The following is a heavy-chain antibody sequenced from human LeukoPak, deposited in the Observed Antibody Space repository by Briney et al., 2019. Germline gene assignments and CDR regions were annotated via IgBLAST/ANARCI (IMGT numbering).Heavy chain of an antibody. CDR3: ARAVVVRGVAPFDY. CDR2: IYYSGST. D-gene: IGHD3-10*01. CDR1: GGSISNYY. J-gene: IGHJ4*02. Sequence: SETLSLTCTVSGGSISNYYWSWIRQPPGKGLEWIGYIYYSGSTNYNPSLKSRVTISVDTSENQFSLKLSSVTAADTAVYYCARAVVVRGVAPFDYWGQGTLVTVSS. V-gene: IGHV4-59*01.